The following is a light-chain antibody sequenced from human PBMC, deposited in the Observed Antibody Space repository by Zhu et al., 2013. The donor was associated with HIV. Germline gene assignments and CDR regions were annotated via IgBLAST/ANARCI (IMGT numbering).Light chain of an antibody. V-gene: IGKV4-1*01. CDR2: WAS. J-gene: IGKJ3*01. Sequence: DIVMTQSPDSLAVSLGERATINCKSSQSVLYSSNNKNYLAWYQQNPGQPPKLLIYWASTRESGVPDRFSGSGSGTDFTLTISSLQPEDAATYYCQQLNSYPIFAFGPGTKVNIK. CDR1: QSVLYSSNNKNY. CDR3: QQLNSYPIFA.